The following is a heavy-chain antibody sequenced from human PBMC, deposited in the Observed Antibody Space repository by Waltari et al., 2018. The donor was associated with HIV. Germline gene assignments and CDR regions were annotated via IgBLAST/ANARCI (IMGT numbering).Heavy chain of an antibody. CDR1: ADTLSSSISA. J-gene: IGHJ6*02. Sequence: QVVLQQSGPVLLKSSQTIPLTFAIPADTLSSSISAWNWIRQSPSGGLEWLGRTYYRSKWYSDYALPVRSRITIRADTSNNQFSLQLNSVTPEDTAVYFCARDGPGDYYYYGMDVWGLGTTITVSS. CDR2: TYYRSKWYS. V-gene: IGHV6-1*01. CDR3: ARDGPGDYYYYGMDV. D-gene: IGHD1-1*01.